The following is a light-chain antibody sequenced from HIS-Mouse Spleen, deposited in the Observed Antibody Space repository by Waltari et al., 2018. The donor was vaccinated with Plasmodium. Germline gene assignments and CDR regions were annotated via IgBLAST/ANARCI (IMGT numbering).Light chain of an antibody. CDR1: SSDVGGYNY. Sequence: QSALTQPPSASGSPGQSVTISCTGTSSDVGGYNYVSWYQQHPGKAPKLMIYEGSKRPSRFPARFSGSKSGNTASLTVSGLQAEDEADYYCSSYAGSNNLVFGGGTKLTVL. CDR2: EGS. CDR3: SSYAGSNNLV. J-gene: IGLJ2*01. V-gene: IGLV2-8*01.